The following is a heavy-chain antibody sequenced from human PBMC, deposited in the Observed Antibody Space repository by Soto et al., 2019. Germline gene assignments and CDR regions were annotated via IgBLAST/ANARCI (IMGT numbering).Heavy chain of an antibody. CDR1: GGSISSSNW. CDR3: ATSSAGTXTAMVTVFGYYYYGMDV. CDR2: IYHSGST. Sequence: PSETLSLTCAVSGGSISSSNWWSWVRQPPGKGLEWIGEIYHSGSTNYNPSLKSRVTISVDKSKNQFSLKLSSVTAADTAVYYCATSSAGTXTAMVTVFGYYYYGMDVWGQGTTVTVSS. V-gene: IGHV4-4*02. D-gene: IGHD5-18*01. J-gene: IGHJ6*02.